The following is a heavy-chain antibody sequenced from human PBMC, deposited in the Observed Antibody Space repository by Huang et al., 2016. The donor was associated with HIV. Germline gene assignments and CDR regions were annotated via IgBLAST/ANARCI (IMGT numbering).Heavy chain of an antibody. CDR1: GYTFIDYY. CDR3: ASAYYYDSGGFGGDGMDV. D-gene: IGHD3-22*01. Sequence: QVQLVQSGAEVKKPGASVKVSCKTSGYTFIDYYMYWVRQAPGQGLEWMGWINPNSGGTNYAQNFQGRGNMTRDTSISTLYMELSRLRSDDTAMYYCASAYYYDSGGFGGDGMDVWGQGTTVTVSS. V-gene: IGHV1-2*02. CDR2: INPNSGGT. J-gene: IGHJ6*02.